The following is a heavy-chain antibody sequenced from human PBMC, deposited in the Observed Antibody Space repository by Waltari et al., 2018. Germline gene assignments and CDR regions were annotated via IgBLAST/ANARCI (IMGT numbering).Heavy chain of an antibody. CDR3: AKEPGSIFGVVIDAFDI. D-gene: IGHD3-3*01. Sequence: QVQLVESGGGVVQPGGSLRLSCAASGFTFSSYGMHWVRQAPGKGLEWVAFIRYDGSNKYYADSVKGRFTISRDNSKNTLYLQMNSLRAEDTAVYYCAKEPGSIFGVVIDAFDIWGQGTMVTVSS. J-gene: IGHJ3*02. V-gene: IGHV3-30*02. CDR1: GFTFSSYG. CDR2: IRYDGSNK.